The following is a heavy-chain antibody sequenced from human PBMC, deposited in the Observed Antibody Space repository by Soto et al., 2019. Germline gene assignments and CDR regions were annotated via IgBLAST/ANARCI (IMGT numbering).Heavy chain of an antibody. Sequence: APGKGLEWVGRIKSKTDGGTTDYAAPVKGRFTISRDDSKNTLYLQMNSLKTEDTAVYYCTTGAGDCSSTSYYGDYGDYFHYYYMDVWGKGTTVTVSS. CDR3: TTGAGDCSSTSYYGDYGDYFHYYYMDV. D-gene: IGHD2-2*01. CDR2: IKSKTDGGTT. J-gene: IGHJ6*03. V-gene: IGHV3-15*01.